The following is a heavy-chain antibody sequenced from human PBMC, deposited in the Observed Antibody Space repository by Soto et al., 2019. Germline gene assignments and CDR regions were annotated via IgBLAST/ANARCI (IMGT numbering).Heavy chain of an antibody. CDR3: AREGIDYDILTG. V-gene: IGHV4-30-4*01. D-gene: IGHD3-9*01. CDR2: IYYSGST. CDR1: GGSISSGDYY. J-gene: IGHJ4*02. Sequence: SETLSLTCTVSGGSISSGDYYWSWIRQPPGKGLEWIGYIYYSGSTYYNPSLKSRVTISVDTSKNQFSLKLSSVTAADTAVYYCAREGIDYDILTGWGQGTLVTVSS.